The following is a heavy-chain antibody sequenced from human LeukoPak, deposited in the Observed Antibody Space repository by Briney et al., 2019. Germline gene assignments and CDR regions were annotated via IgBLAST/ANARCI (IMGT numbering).Heavy chain of an antibody. J-gene: IGHJ3*02. CDR1: GGSISSYY. CDR3: ARGRIRRNAFDI. CDR2: IYYSGST. D-gene: IGHD2-21*01. V-gene: IGHV4-59*12. Sequence: PSETLSLTCTVSGGSISSYYWSWIRQPPGKGLEWIGYIYYSGSTNYNPSLKSRVTISVDTSKNQFSLKLSSVTAADTAVYYCARGRIRRNAFDIWGQGTMVTVSS.